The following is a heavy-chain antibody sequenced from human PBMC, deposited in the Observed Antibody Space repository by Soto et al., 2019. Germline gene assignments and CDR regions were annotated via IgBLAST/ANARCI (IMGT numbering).Heavy chain of an antibody. CDR1: GYTFTNYD. V-gene: IGHV1-8*01. J-gene: IGHJ4*02. D-gene: IGHD3-9*01. CDR3: VRLPDNVDVLTGRSGYNDY. CDR2: MNPNSGNT. Sequence: QVQLVQSGAEVKKPGASVKVSCKASGYTFTNYDINWVRHATGQGLEWMGWMNPNSGNTGYAQKCQGTVNTTRDTSINTAYMELSSLRSEDTAVYYCVRLPDNVDVLTGRSGYNDYWGQGTLVTVSS.